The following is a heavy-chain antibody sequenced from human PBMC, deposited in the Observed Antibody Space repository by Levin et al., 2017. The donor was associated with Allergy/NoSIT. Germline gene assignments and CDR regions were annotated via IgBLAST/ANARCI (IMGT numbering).Heavy chain of an antibody. J-gene: IGHJ5*02. D-gene: IGHD6-13*01. Sequence: PSETLSLTCTVSGGSVSSGSYYWSWIRQPPGKGLEWIGYIYYSGSTNYNPSLKSRVTISVDTSKNQFSLKLSSVTAADTAVYYCARVPRIAAAGTFWFDPWGQGTLVTVSS. V-gene: IGHV4-61*01. CDR3: ARVPRIAAAGTFWFDP. CDR2: IYYSGST. CDR1: GGSVSSGSYY.